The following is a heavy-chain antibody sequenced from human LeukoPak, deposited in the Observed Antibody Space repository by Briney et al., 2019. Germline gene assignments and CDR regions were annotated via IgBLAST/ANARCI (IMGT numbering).Heavy chain of an antibody. CDR2: IYSGGSA. CDR3: ASGRDFGVVFDH. J-gene: IGHJ4*02. D-gene: IGHD3-3*01. V-gene: IGHV3-53*01. Sequence: GGSLRLSCAASGITVSSNFMSWVRQAPGKGLEWVSVIYSGGSAYYADSVSGRFTISRDDSKNTVSLQMNSLRAEDTAVYYCASGRDFGVVFDHWGQGTLVTVSS. CDR1: GITVSSNF.